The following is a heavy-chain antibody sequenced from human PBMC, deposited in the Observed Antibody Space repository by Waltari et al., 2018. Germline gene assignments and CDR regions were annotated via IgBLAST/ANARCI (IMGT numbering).Heavy chain of an antibody. CDR2: IYYSGST. Sequence: QLQLQESGPGLVKPSETLSLTCTVSGGSISSSSYYWGWIRQPPGKGLEWIGSIYYSGSTYYNPSLKSRVTISVDTSKNQFSLKLSSVTAADTAVYYCARGHDFWSGYYLDYWGQGTLVTVSS. V-gene: IGHV4-39*07. D-gene: IGHD3-3*01. J-gene: IGHJ4*02. CDR3: ARGHDFWSGYYLDY. CDR1: GGSISSSSYY.